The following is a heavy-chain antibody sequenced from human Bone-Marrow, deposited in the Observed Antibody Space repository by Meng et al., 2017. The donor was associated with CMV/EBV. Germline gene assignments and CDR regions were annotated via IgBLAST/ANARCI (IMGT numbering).Heavy chain of an antibody. V-gene: IGHV4/OR15-8*02. D-gene: IGHD1-1*01. CDR1: GDSISSSTW. CDR2: IHLSGNT. Sequence: SETLSLTCTVSGDSISSSTWCDWVRQSPGKGLEWIGEIHLSGNTNYNPSLKSRVTMSIDNSKKQFFLRLRSVTAADTAVYYCARGSTGWGVWGQGTTVTVSS. CDR3: ARGSTGWGV. J-gene: IGHJ6*02.